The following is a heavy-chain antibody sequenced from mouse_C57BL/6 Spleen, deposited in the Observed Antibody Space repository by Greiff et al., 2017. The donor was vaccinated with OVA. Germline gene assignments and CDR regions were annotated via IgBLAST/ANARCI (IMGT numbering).Heavy chain of an antibody. D-gene: IGHD2-3*01. CDR3: ARDASPVYRYFDV. CDR1: GFTFSSYA. V-gene: IGHV5-4*01. J-gene: IGHJ1*03. Sequence: EVMLVESGGGLVKPGGSLKLSCAASGFTFSSYAMSWVRQTPEKRLEWVATISDGGSYTYYPDNVKGRFTISRDNAKNNLYLQMSHLKSEDTAMYYCARDASPVYRYFDVWGTGTTVTVSS. CDR2: ISDGGSYT.